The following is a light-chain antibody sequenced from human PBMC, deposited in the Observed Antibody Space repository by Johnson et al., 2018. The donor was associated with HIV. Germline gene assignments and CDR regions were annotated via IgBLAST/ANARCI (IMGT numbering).Light chain of an antibody. J-gene: IGLJ1*01. Sequence: VLTQPPSVSAAPGQKVTISCSGSSSNIGNNYVSWYQQLPGTAPKLLIYDNNKRPSGIPDRFSGSKSGTSATLGITGLQTGDETDYYCGTWDRCLSAGYVFGTGTRVTGL. CDR2: DNN. V-gene: IGLV1-51*01. CDR1: SSNIGNNY. CDR3: GTWDRCLSAGYV.